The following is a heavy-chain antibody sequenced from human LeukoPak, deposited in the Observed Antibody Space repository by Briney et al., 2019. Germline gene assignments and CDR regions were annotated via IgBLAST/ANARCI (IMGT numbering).Heavy chain of an antibody. Sequence: RPSETLSLTCAVYGGSFSGYYWSWIRQPPGKGLEWIGEINHSGSTNYNPSLKSRVTISVDTSKNQFSLKLSSVTAADTAVYYCARLSRNPRDSGYSYGSSTRDYWGQGTLVTVSS. V-gene: IGHV4-34*01. D-gene: IGHD5-18*01. J-gene: IGHJ4*02. CDR3: ARLSRNPRDSGYSYGSSTRDY. CDR1: GGSFSGYY. CDR2: INHSGST.